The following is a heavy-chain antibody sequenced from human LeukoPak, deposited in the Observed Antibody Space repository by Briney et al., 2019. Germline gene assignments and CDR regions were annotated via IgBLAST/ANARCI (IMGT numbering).Heavy chain of an antibody. CDR1: GYTFTGCY. Sequence: ASMKVSCKASGYTFTGCYMHWVRQAPGQGLEWMGRINPNSGGTNYAQKFQGRVTMTRDTSISTAYMELSRLRSDDTAVYYCARVAITFGGVIGIPDYWGQGTLVTVSS. D-gene: IGHD3-16*02. CDR3: ARVAITFGGVIGIPDY. J-gene: IGHJ4*02. CDR2: INPNSGGT. V-gene: IGHV1-2*06.